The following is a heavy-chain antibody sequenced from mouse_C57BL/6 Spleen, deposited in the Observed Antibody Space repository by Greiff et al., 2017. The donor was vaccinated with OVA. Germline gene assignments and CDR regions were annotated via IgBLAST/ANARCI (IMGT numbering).Heavy chain of an antibody. CDR1: GYTFTDYY. V-gene: IGHV1-76*01. D-gene: IGHD2-4*01. J-gene: IGHJ1*03. Sequence: QVQLQQSGAELVRPGASVKLSCKASGYTFTDYYINWVKQRPGQGLEWIARIYPGSGNTYYNEKFKGKATLTAEKSSSTAYMQLSSLTSEDSAVYFCAREDRDYDWYFDVWGTGTTVTVSS. CDR2: IYPGSGNT. CDR3: AREDRDYDWYFDV.